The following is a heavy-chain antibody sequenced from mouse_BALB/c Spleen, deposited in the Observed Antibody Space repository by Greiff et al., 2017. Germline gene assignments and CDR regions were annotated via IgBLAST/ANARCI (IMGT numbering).Heavy chain of an antibody. CDR2: IRNKANGYTT. Sequence: EVKLQECGGGLVQPGGSLRLSCATSGFTFTDYYMSWVRQPPGKALEWLGFIRNKANGYTTEYSASVKGRFTISRDNSQSILYLQMNTLRAEDSATYYCARDLGRDYYGYGFAYWGQGTLVTVSA. CDR1: GFTFTDYY. V-gene: IGHV7-3*02. CDR3: ARDLGRDYYGYGFAY. D-gene: IGHD1-2*01. J-gene: IGHJ3*01.